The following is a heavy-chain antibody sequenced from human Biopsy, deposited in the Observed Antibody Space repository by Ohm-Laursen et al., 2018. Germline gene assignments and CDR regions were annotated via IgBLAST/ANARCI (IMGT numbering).Heavy chain of an antibody. D-gene: IGHD3-22*01. CDR3: TKNTQWEGSGYLDAFHI. CDR2: ISWSSDSI. CDR1: GFSFDNTG. Sequence: SLRLSCAASGFSFDNTGMHWVRQGPGKGLEWVAGISWSSDSITYAKSVTGRFTISRDNGENSLYLQMNSLRPEDTALYYCTKNTQWEGSGYLDAFHIWGHGAMVTVSS. V-gene: IGHV3-9*01. J-gene: IGHJ3*02.